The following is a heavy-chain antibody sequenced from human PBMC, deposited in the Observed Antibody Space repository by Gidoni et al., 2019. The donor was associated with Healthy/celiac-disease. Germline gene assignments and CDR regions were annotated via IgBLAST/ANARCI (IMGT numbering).Heavy chain of an antibody. CDR2: IIPILGIA. CDR3: ARDRKGCSSTSCYNPSGY. V-gene: IGHV1-69*04. J-gene: IGHJ4*02. CDR1: GGTFSSYA. D-gene: IGHD2-2*02. Sequence: QVQLVQSGAEVKKPGSSVKVSCKASGGTFSSYAISWVRQAPGQGLEWMGRIIPILGIANYAQKFQGRVTITADKSTSTAYMELSSLRSEDTAVYYCARDRKGCSSTSCYNPSGYWGQGTLVTVSS.